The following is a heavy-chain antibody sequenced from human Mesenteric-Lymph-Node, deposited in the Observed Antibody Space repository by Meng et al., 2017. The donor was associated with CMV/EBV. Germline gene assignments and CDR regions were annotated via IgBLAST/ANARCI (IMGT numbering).Heavy chain of an antibody. CDR2: ISSSSSYI. J-gene: IGHJ6*02. Sequence: GESLKISCVASGFTFDDYGMSWVRQTPGKGLEWVSSISSSSSYIYYADSVKGRLTISRDNAKNSLYLQMNSLRAEDTAVYYCARDYLVATPLNYYYYYGMDVWGQGTTVTVSS. V-gene: IGHV3-21*01. D-gene: IGHD4-23*01. CDR1: GFTFDDYG. CDR3: ARDYLVATPLNYYYYYGMDV.